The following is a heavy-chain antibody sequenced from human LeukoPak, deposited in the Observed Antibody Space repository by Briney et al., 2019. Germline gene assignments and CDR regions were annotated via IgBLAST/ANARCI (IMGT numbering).Heavy chain of an antibody. CDR1: GFTFTDYA. D-gene: IGHD3-22*01. J-gene: IGHJ4*02. CDR2: ISIDGGSK. V-gene: IGHV3-64*04. Sequence: GGSLRLSCSASGFTFTDYAMHWVRQAPGKGLEYVSTISIDGGSKYYADFVKGRFTISRDNAKNSLYLQMNSLRAEDTAVYYCASLVVSNQGGDYTFDYWGQGTLVTVSS. CDR3: ASLVVSNQGGDYTFDY.